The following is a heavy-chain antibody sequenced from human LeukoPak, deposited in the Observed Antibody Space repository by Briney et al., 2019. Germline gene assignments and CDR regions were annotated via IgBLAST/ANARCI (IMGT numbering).Heavy chain of an antibody. CDR2: IYYSGST. J-gene: IGHJ4*02. CDR3: ARASLRIQIDY. V-gene: IGHV4-59*08. Sequence: SETLSLTCTVSGGSISSYYWSWIRQPPGKGLEWIGYIYYSGSTNYNPSLKSRVIISVDTSKNQFSLKLSSVTAADTAVYYCARASLRIQIDYWGQGTLVTVSS. D-gene: IGHD5-18*01. CDR1: GGSISSYY.